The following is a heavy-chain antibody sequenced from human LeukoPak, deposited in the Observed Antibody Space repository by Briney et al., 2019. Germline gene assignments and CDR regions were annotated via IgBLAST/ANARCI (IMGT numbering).Heavy chain of an antibody. D-gene: IGHD2-15*01. Sequence: ASVKVSCKASGYTFTSYDINRVRQAPGQGLEWMGWMNPNSGNTDYAQRFQGSVTITRNTSISTAYMELSSLRSEDTAVYYCASHRSGGSDNWGQGPLVSVSS. CDR3: ASHRSGGSDN. V-gene: IGHV1-8*01. CDR2: MNPNSGNT. J-gene: IGHJ4*02. CDR1: GYTFTSYD.